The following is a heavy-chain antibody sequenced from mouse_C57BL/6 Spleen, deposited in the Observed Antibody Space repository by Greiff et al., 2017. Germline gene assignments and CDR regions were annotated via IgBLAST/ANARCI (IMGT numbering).Heavy chain of an antibody. V-gene: IGHV1-82*01. CDR1: GYAFSSSW. CDR3: ARPSYGSSWYFDV. Sequence: VQLQQSGPELVKPGASVKISCKASGYAFSSSWMNWVKQRPGKGLEWIGRIYPGDGGTNYNGKFKGKATLTADKSSSTAYMQLSSLTSEDSAVYFCARPSYGSSWYFDVWGTGTTVTVSS. D-gene: IGHD1-1*01. J-gene: IGHJ1*03. CDR2: IYPGDGGT.